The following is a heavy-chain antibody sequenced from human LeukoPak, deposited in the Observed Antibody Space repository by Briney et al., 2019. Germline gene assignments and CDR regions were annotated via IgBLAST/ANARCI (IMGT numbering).Heavy chain of an antibody. J-gene: IGHJ4*02. CDR2: ASSSSSYK. Sequence: PGGSLRLSCVASGFPFSTYTMSWVRQAPGRGLEWVSSASSSSSYKYYADSVKGRFTISRDNAKNSLFLQMNSLRAEDTAVYYCARETTTIFGVVPYYFDYWGQGTLVTVSS. CDR1: GFPFSTYT. CDR3: ARETTTIFGVVPYYFDY. V-gene: IGHV3-21*01. D-gene: IGHD3-3*01.